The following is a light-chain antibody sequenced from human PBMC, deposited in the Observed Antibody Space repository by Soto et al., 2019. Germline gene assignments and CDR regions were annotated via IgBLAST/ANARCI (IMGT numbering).Light chain of an antibody. CDR3: QQYNKWPLT. CDR1: QSVNNN. CDR2: SAS. J-gene: IGKJ3*01. Sequence: EIVMTQSTVTLSVSPGERATFYCTASQSVNNNVAWYQQKPGHTPRLLIYSASIGATGTPARFSGSGSGSDFTLTISSLQSEDFAVYYCQQYNKWPLTFGPGTKVDIK. V-gene: IGKV3-15*01.